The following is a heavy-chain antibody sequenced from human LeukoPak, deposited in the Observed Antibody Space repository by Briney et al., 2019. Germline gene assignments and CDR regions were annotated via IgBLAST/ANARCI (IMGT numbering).Heavy chain of an antibody. CDR1: GGSISSYY. V-gene: IGHV4-59*01. CDR3: ARTTEGGYTYGYFYYYYMDV. CDR2: IYYSGST. J-gene: IGHJ6*03. D-gene: IGHD5-18*01. Sequence: PSETLSLTCTVSGGSISSYYWSWIRQPPGKGLEWIGYIYYSGSTNYKSSLKSRVTMSVDTSKNQFSLKLNSVTAADTAVYYCARTTEGGYTYGYFYYYYMDVWGKGTTVTISS.